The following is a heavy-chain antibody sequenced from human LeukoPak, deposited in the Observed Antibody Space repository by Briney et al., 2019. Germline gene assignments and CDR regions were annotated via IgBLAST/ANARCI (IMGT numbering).Heavy chain of an antibody. V-gene: IGHV1-18*01. D-gene: IGHD3-22*01. CDR2: ITAFNGNT. CDR3: ARDSYDSSGSYFFLKLFDY. J-gene: IGHJ4*02. Sequence: GASVRVSCKPSGYTFTSYGISWVRQAPGQGLEWMGWITAFNGNTDYAQKFQGRVTMTTDTSTSTAYMELRSLRSDDTAVYYCARDSYDSSGSYFFLKLFDYWGQGTLVTVSS. CDR1: GYTFTSYG.